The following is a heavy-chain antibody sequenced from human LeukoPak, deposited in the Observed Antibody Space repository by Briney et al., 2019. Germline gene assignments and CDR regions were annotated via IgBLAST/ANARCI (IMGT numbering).Heavy chain of an antibody. CDR3: ARGRIAAAGRGIDY. D-gene: IGHD6-13*01. V-gene: IGHV1-8*01. CDR1: GYTFTSYD. CDR2: MNPNSGNT. J-gene: IGHJ4*02. Sequence: ASVKVSCKASGYTFTSYDINWVRQATGQGREWMGWMNPNSGNTGYAQKFQGRVTMTRNTSISTAYMELSSLRSEDTAVYYCARGRIAAAGRGIDYWGQGTLVTVSS.